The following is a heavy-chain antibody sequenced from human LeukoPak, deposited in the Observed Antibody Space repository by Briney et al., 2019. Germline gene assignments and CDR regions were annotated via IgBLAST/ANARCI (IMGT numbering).Heavy chain of an antibody. CDR2: IYSGGST. CDR3: ARDPNYYGSANFALDV. D-gene: IGHD3-10*01. V-gene: IGHV3-53*01. Sequence: GGSLRLSCAASGFTVSSNDMSWVRQAPGKGLEWVSVIYSGGSTFYADSVKGRFTTSRDNSKNTLYLQMNSLRAEDTAVYYCARDPNYYGSANFALDVWGQGTTVTVSS. J-gene: IGHJ6*02. CDR1: GFTVSSND.